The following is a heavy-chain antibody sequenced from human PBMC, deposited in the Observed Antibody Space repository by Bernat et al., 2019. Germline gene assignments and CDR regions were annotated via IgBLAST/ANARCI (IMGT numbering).Heavy chain of an antibody. D-gene: IGHD3-10*01. Sequence: QVQLVESGGGVGQPGRSLRLSCAASGFIFSSYGMHWVRQAPGKGLEWVAVISYEGGNIYYTDAVKGRFTISRDNSKNTLYLQMNSLRGEDTAVYYCAKDRVVRVTYVYYYGMDLWGQGTTVTVSS. CDR3: AKDRVVRVTYVYYYGMDL. CDR2: ISYEGGNI. V-gene: IGHV3-30*18. J-gene: IGHJ6*02. CDR1: GFIFSSYG.